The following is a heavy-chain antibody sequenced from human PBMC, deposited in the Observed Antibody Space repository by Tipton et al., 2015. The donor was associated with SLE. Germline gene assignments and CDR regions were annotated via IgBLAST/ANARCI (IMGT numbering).Heavy chain of an antibody. CDR2: INHSGST. Sequence: TLSLTCVVYGGSFSGYSWSWIRQSPGKGLEWIGEINHSGSTNYNPSLKSRVTISVDTSKNQFSLKLSSVTAADTAVYYCARGRGRITIFGVVAYDYWGQGTLVTVSS. CDR3: ARGRGRITIFGVVAYDY. CDR1: GGSFSGYS. D-gene: IGHD3-3*01. J-gene: IGHJ4*02. V-gene: IGHV4-34*01.